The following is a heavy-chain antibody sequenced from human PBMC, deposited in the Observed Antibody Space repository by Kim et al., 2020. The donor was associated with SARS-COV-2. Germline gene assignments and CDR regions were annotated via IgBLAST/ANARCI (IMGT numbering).Heavy chain of an antibody. CDR1: GFTFSSYS. J-gene: IGHJ4*02. Sequence: GGSLRLSCAASGFTFSSYSMNWVRQAPGKGLEWVSSISSSSSYIYYADSVKGRFTISRDNAKNSLYLQMNSLRAEDTAVYYCARASIAAGGIGFDYWGQGALVTVSS. CDR2: ISSSSSYI. V-gene: IGHV3-21*04. D-gene: IGHD6-13*01. CDR3: ARASIAAGGIGFDY.